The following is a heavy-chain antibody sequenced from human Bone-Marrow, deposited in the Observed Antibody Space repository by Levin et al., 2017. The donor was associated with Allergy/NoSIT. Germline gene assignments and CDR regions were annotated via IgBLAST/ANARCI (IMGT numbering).Heavy chain of an antibody. J-gene: IGHJ6*02. CDR1: GYTFADYY. Sequence: RASVKVSCKASGYTFADYYIHWVRQAPGQGLEWMGRINPNSGGTSYAQKFQGRVTMTRDTSISTAYMELGRLRSDDTAVYYCARDNMKYNILTGYEYGMEVWGQGTTVTVSS. D-gene: IGHD3-9*01. CDR3: ARDNMKYNILTGYEYGMEV. V-gene: IGHV1-2*06. CDR2: INPNSGGT.